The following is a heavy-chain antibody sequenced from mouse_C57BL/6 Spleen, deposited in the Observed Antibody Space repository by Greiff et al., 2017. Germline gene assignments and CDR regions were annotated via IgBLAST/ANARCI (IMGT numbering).Heavy chain of an antibody. D-gene: IGHD1-1*02. CDR1: GFTFSSYT. CDR3: ARLVEGLDY. J-gene: IGHJ2*01. V-gene: IGHV5-9*04. Sequence: EVNLVEPGGGLVKPGGSLKLSCAASGFTFSSYTMSWVRQTPEKRLEWVATISGGGGNTYYPDSVKGRFTISRDNAKNTLYLQMSSLRSEDTAVYYCARLVEGLDYWGQGTPLTVSS. CDR2: ISGGGGNT.